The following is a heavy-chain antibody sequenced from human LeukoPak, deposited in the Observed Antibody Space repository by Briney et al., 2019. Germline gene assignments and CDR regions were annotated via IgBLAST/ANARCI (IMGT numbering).Heavy chain of an antibody. CDR2: IWYDGSNK. D-gene: IGHD3-3*01. Sequence: PGRSLRLSCAASGFTFSSYGMHWVRQALGKGLEWVAVIWYDGSNKYYADSVKGRFTISRDNSKNTLYLQMNSLRAEDTAVYYCAKDSYTGYDFWSGYYTGYFDYWGQGTLVTVSS. V-gene: IGHV3-33*06. CDR1: GFTFSSYG. J-gene: IGHJ4*02. CDR3: AKDSYTGYDFWSGYYTGYFDY.